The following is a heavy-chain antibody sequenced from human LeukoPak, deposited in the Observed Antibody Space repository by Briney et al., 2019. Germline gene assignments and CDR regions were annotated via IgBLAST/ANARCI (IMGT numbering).Heavy chain of an antibody. J-gene: IGHJ4*02. Sequence: PGGSLRLSCAASGFTFSIYGMHWVRQAPGKGLEWVAVIWYDGSNKYYADSVKGRFTISRDNSKHTLYLQMNSLRAEGTAVYYCARGGRYQLLESFDYWGQGTLVTVSS. V-gene: IGHV3-33*01. D-gene: IGHD2-2*01. CDR2: IWYDGSNK. CDR1: GFTFSIYG. CDR3: ARGGRYQLLESFDY.